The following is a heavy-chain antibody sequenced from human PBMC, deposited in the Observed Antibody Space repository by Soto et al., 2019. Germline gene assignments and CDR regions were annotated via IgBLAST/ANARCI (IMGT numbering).Heavy chain of an antibody. D-gene: IGHD4-17*01. Sequence: QVQLVESGGGVVQPGRSLRLSCAASGFTFSSYAMHWVRQAPGKGLEWVAVISYDGSNKYYADSVKGRFTISRDNSKNTLYLQMNSLRAEDTAVYYGARDPQTNGEWYFDLWGRGTLVTVSS. CDR1: GFTFSSYA. J-gene: IGHJ2*01. CDR3: ARDPQTNGEWYFDL. CDR2: ISYDGSNK. V-gene: IGHV3-30-3*01.